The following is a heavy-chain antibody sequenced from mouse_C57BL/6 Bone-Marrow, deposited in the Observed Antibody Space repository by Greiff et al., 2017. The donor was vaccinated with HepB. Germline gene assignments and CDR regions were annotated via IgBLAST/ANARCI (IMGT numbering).Heavy chain of an antibody. Sequence: EVKLVESGGGLVQPGGSMKLSCAASGFTFSDAWMDWVRQSPEKGLEWVAEIRNKANNHATYYAESVKGRFTISRDDSKSSVYLQMNSLRAEDTGIYYCTRGLLRRELLAYWGQGTLVTVSA. CDR1: GFTFSDAW. D-gene: IGHD1-1*01. V-gene: IGHV6-6*01. CDR2: IRNKANNHAT. CDR3: TRGLLRRELLAY. J-gene: IGHJ3*01.